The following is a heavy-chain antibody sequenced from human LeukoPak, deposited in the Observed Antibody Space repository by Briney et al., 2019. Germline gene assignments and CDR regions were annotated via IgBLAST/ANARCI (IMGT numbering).Heavy chain of an antibody. CDR2: IWYDGSNK. CDR3: AKDESGSYFGY. CDR1: GFTFSSYG. D-gene: IGHD1-26*01. V-gene: IGHV3-33*06. Sequence: GGSLRLSCAASGFTFSSYGMHWVRQAPGKGLEWVAVIWYDGSNKYYADSVKGRFTISRDNSKNTLCLQMNSLRAEDTAVYYCAKDESGSYFGYWGQGTLVTVSS. J-gene: IGHJ4*02.